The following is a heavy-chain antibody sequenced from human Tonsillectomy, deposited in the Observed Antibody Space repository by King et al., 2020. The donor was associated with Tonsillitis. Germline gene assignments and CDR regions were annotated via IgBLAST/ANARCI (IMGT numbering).Heavy chain of an antibody. J-gene: IGHJ4*02. CDR2: ISGSGGST. CDR1: GFTFSSSA. CDR3: AKVVSTAMVYYFDY. V-gene: IGHV3-23*04. Sequence: QLVQSGGGLVQPGGSLRLSCAASGFTFSSSAMAWVRQAPGKGLEWVSGISGSGGSTYYADSVKGRFTVSRDNSKNTLYLQLNILGAEDTALYYCAKVVSTAMVYYFDYWGRGNLVTVSS. D-gene: IGHD5-18*01.